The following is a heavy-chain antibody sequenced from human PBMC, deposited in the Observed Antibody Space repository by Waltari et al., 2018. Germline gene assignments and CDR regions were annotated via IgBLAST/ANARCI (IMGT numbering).Heavy chain of an antibody. V-gene: IGHV4-59*01. CDR1: GGSISSYY. J-gene: IGHJ5*02. Sequence: QVQLQESGPGLVKPSETLSLPCTVSGGSISSYYWSWIRQPPGTGLEWIGYIYYSGSTNYNPSLKSRVTISVDTSKNQFSLKLSSVTAADTAVYYCARVGSDDYGDPLYNWFDPWGQGTLVTVSS. CDR2: IYYSGST. D-gene: IGHD4-17*01. CDR3: ARVGSDDYGDPLYNWFDP.